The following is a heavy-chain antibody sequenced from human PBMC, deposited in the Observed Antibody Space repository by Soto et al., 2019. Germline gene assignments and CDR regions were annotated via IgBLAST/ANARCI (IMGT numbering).Heavy chain of an antibody. D-gene: IGHD1-20*01. Sequence: PSETLSLTCTVSGGSISTGDFYWSWIRQPPGKGLEWIGYIYYSGSTYYNPSLKSRVTISVDTSKNQFSLKLSSVTAADTAVYYCDSVSIIGFSFDYWGQGTLVTVSS. CDR1: GGSISTGDFY. V-gene: IGHV4-30-4*01. J-gene: IGHJ4*02. CDR3: DSVSIIGFSFDY. CDR2: IYYSGST.